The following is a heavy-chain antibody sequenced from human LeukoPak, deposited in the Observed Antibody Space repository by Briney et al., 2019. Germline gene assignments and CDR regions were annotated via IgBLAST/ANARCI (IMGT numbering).Heavy chain of an antibody. J-gene: IGHJ4*02. Sequence: GGSLRLSCTASGFPFSSYAIYWVRQAPGKGLVWVARVHGDGYSISYADSVRGRFTISRDNAKDTLYLHMNSLRPEDTAVYYCARDGGYEMGRDYWGQGTLVTVSS. CDR3: ARDGGYEMGRDY. CDR2: VHGDGYSI. V-gene: IGHV3-74*01. D-gene: IGHD5-12*01. CDR1: GFPFSSYA.